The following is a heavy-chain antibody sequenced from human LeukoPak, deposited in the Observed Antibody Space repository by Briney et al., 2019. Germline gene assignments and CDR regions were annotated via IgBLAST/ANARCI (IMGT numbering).Heavy chain of an antibody. D-gene: IGHD2-15*01. CDR3: ARGEYCSGGSCFFDY. CDR1: GGSISSSSYY. Sequence: SETLSFTCTVSGGSISSSSYYWGWIRQPPGKGLEWIGSIYHSGSTYYNPSLKSRVTISVDTSKNQFSLKLSSVTAADTAVYYCARGEYCSGGSCFFDYWGQGTLVTVSS. V-gene: IGHV4-39*07. CDR2: IYHSGST. J-gene: IGHJ4*02.